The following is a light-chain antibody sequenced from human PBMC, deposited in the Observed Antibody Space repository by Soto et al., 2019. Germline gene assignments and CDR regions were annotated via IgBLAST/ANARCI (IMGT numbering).Light chain of an antibody. CDR1: QSVGSTF. CDR2: DAS. V-gene: IGKV3-20*01. Sequence: EIVLTQSPDTLSLSPGERATLSCRASQSVGSTFLAWYQQKPGQAPRLLIYDASSRATGIPDRFSGSGSGTDFSLITSRLEPEDFAVYYCQQYGSSPPTLTFGGGTKVEIK. J-gene: IGKJ4*01. CDR3: QQYGSSPPTLT.